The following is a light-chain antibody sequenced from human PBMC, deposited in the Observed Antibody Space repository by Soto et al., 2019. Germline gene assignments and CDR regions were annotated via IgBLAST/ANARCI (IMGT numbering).Light chain of an antibody. CDR1: QNINTR. Sequence: EKVMTQSPSTLSVSPGERVTLSCRASQNINTRLAWYQQKPGQAPKLLIFDAFTWATGIPSRFSGSASGTDFTLTSSSLQSEDSAVYYCQQYNEWPLTFGGGTKVEIK. V-gene: IGKV3-15*01. CDR2: DAF. CDR3: QQYNEWPLT. J-gene: IGKJ4*01.